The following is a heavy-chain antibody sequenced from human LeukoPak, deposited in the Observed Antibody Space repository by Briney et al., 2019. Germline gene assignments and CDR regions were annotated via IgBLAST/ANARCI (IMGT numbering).Heavy chain of an antibody. V-gene: IGHV4-30-2*01. D-gene: IGHD3-22*01. Sequence: SETLSLTCAVSGGSISSGGYSWSWIRQPPGKGLEWIGYIYHSGSTYYNLSLKSRVTISVDRSKNQFSLKLSSVTAADTAVYYCARGGYYDSSGYLIDYWGQGTLVTVSS. J-gene: IGHJ4*02. CDR2: IYHSGST. CDR3: ARGGYYDSSGYLIDY. CDR1: GGSISSGGYS.